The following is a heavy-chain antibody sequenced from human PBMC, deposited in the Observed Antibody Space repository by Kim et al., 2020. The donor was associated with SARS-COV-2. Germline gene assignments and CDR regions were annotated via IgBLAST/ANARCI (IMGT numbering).Heavy chain of an antibody. CDR2: IYYSGST. CDR3: ARARGSTMIVVVIGAFDI. Sequence: SETLSLTCTVSGGSISSGGYYWSWIRQHPGKGLEWIGYIYYSGSTYYNPSLKSRVTISVDTSKNQFSLKLSSVTVADTAVYYCARARGSTMIVVVIGAFDIWGQGTMVTVSS. J-gene: IGHJ3*02. D-gene: IGHD3-22*01. V-gene: IGHV4-31*03. CDR1: GGSISSGGYY.